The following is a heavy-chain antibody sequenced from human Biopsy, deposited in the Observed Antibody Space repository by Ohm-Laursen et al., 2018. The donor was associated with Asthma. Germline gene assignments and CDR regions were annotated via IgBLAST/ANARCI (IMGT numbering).Heavy chain of an antibody. CDR3: ARVASYGDVYFGIDV. CDR2: VFWSGTT. J-gene: IGHJ6*02. Sequence: SQTLSLTCTVSGAYIGTPDYHWSWIRQSPGTGLEWIGFVFWSGTTHCNRSLERRLSISIDTTRNEFSMTLRSVTAADTAVYFCARVASYGDVYFGIDVWGPGSTVSV. CDR1: GAYIGTPDYH. D-gene: IGHD4-17*01. V-gene: IGHV4-30-4*01.